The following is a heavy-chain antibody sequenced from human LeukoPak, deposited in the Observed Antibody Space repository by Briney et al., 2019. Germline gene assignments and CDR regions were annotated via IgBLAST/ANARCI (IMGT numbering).Heavy chain of an antibody. J-gene: IGHJ4*02. V-gene: IGHV3-23*01. Sequence: GGSLRLSCAVSGFTVSSSYAMSWVRQAPGKGLEWVSAISGSGGSTYYADSVKGRFTISRDNSKNTLYLQMNSLRAVDTAVYYCAKDVWTYYDFWSGYLTTAFDYWGQGTLVTVSS. CDR2: ISGSGGST. CDR3: AKDVWTYYDFWSGYLTTAFDY. CDR1: GFTVSSSYA. D-gene: IGHD3-3*01.